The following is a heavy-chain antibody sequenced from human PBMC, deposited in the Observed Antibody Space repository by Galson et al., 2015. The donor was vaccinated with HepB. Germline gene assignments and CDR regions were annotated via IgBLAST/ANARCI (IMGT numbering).Heavy chain of an antibody. CDR3: ARDWAGNGYAHGMDV. V-gene: IGHV4-59*01. CDR2: ISYSGST. Sequence: EPLSLSCTVSGGSISSFYWSWIRQPPGKGLEGIGYISYSGSTNYTPSLKSRVTISGDTSKNQFSLKLISVTAADTAVYYCARDWAGNGYAHGMDVWGQGTPVTVSS. J-gene: IGHJ6*02. CDR1: GGSISSFY. D-gene: IGHD5-18*01.